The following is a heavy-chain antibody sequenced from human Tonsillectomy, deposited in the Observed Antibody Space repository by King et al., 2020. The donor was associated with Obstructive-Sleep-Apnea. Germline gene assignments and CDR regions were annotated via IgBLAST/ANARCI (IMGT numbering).Heavy chain of an antibody. V-gene: IGHV3-9*01. CDR2: ISWNSGSI. CDR3: AKDTHFDLVVPAASSPGASNAFDI. Sequence: QLVQSGGGLVQPGRSLRLSCAASGFTFDDYAMHWVRQAPGKGLEWVSGISWNSGSIGYADSVKGRFTISRDNAKNSLYLQMNSLRAEDTALYYLAKDTHFDLVVPAASSPGASNAFDIWGQGTMVTVSS. J-gene: IGHJ3*02. CDR1: GFTFDDYA. D-gene: IGHD2-2*01.